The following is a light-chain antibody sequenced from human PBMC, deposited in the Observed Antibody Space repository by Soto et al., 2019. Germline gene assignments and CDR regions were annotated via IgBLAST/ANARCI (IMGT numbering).Light chain of an antibody. CDR2: GAS. CDR3: QQYGSSGT. V-gene: IGKV3-20*01. CDR1: QSAGNF. Sequence: IVMTQSAATLSVSPGETASPSCRASQSAGNFLAWYQQKPGQAPRLLIYGASNRATGIPDRFSGSGSGTDFTLTISRLEPEDFAVYYCQQYGSSGTFGQRTKVDIK. J-gene: IGKJ1*01.